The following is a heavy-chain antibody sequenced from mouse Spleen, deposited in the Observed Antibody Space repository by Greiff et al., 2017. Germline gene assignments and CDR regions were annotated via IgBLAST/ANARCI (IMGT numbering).Heavy chain of an antibody. Sequence: VQLKQSVAELVRPGASVKLSCTASGFNIKNTYMHWVKQRPEQGLEWIGRIDPANGNTKYAPKFQGKATITADTSSNTAYLQLSSLTSEDTAIYYCARFYYGSSYWFAYWGQGTLVTVSA. V-gene: IGHV14-3*01. CDR1: GFNIKNTY. CDR3: ARFYYGSSYWFAY. D-gene: IGHD1-1*01. J-gene: IGHJ3*01. CDR2: IDPANGNT.